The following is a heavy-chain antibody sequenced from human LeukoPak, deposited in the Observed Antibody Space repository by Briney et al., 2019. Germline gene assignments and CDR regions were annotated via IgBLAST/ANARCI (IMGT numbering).Heavy chain of an antibody. CDR3: ASRNYDFWYMDV. CDR2: IYSGGST. Sequence: GGSLRLSCAASGFTVSSSYMSWVRQAPGKGLEWVSVIYSGGSTYYAESVKGRFTISRDNSKNTLYLQMNSLRAEDTAVYYCASRNYDFWYMDVWGKGTTVTVSS. CDR1: GFTVSSSY. D-gene: IGHD3-3*01. V-gene: IGHV3-66*02. J-gene: IGHJ6*03.